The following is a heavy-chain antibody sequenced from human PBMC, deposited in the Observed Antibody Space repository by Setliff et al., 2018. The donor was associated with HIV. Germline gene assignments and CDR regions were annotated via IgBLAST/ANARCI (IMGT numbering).Heavy chain of an antibody. Sequence: KPSETLSLTCIVSGGSISSSSYYWGWIRQPPGKGLEWIGTVYYSGSTYYNPSLKSRVTISVDTSENQFSLKLSSVTAADTAVYYCARDGYSSSWYVISGSFDYWGQGILVTVS. CDR1: GGSISSSSYY. CDR2: VYYSGST. D-gene: IGHD6-13*01. CDR3: ARDGYSSSWYVISGSFDY. J-gene: IGHJ4*02. V-gene: IGHV4-39*07.